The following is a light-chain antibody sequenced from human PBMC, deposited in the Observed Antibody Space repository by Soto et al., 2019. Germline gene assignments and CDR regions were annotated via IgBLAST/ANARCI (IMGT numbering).Light chain of an antibody. CDR2: VNT. Sequence: QSVLTRPPSVSGAPGQRVTISCTGSSSNIGAGYDVHWYRQLPGTAPKLLIYVNTNRYSGVPDRFSGSKSGTSASLAITGLQAEDEADYYCQSYDSSLSGVVFGGGTKLTVL. J-gene: IGLJ2*01. CDR1: SSNIGAGYD. V-gene: IGLV1-40*01. CDR3: QSYDSSLSGVV.